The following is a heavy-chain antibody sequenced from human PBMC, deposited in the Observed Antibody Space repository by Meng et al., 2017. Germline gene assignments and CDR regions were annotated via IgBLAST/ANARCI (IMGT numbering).Heavy chain of an antibody. CDR3: ARANAKSYCGGDCYPYFDY. D-gene: IGHD2-21*02. CDR1: RGSISSRSYH. J-gene: IGHJ4*02. Sequence: QRQLHESGRVLVKPAATLSLPCTVSRGSISSRSYHWGWIRQPPGKGLEWIGSIYYSGSTYYNPSLKSRVTISVDTSKNQFSLKLSSVTAADTAVYYCARANAKSYCGGDCYPYFDYWGQGTLVTVSS. V-gene: IGHV4-39*07. CDR2: IYYSGST.